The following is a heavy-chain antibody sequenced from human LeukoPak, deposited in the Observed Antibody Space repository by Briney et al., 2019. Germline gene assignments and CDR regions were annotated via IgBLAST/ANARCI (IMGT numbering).Heavy chain of an antibody. CDR2: INSDESST. V-gene: IGHV3-74*01. D-gene: IGHD2-2*01. CDR3: ARSTVPAVPFDI. Sequence: GGSLRLSCAASGFTFSSYWMHWVRQAPGKGLVWVSRINSDESSTSYADSVKGRFTISRDNAKNTLYLQMNSLRAEDTAVYYCARSTVPAVPFDIWGQGTMVTVSS. CDR1: GFTFSSYW. J-gene: IGHJ3*02.